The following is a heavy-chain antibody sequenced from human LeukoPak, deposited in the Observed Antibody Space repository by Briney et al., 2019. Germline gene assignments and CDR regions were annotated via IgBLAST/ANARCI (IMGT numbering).Heavy chain of an antibody. Sequence: SETLSLTCTVSGGSISSYYWSRIRQPPGKGLEWIGYIYTSGSTNYNPSLKSRVTISVDTSKNQFSLKLSSVTAADTAVYYCARHARPGVDWFDPWGQGTLVTVSS. CDR2: IYTSGST. CDR3: ARHARPGVDWFDP. V-gene: IGHV4-4*09. D-gene: IGHD2-15*01. CDR1: GGSISSYY. J-gene: IGHJ5*02.